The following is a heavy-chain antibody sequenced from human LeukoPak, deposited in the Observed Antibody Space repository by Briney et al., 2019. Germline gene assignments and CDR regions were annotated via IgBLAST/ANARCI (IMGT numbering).Heavy chain of an antibody. J-gene: IGHJ4*02. CDR1: GGSISSNSYY. Sequence: PSETLSLTCAVSGGSISSNSYYWGWIRQPPGKGLEWIGSIYYSGSTNYNPSLKSRVTISVDTSKNQFSLKLSSVTAADTAVYYCARAEQWLIDYWGQGTLVTVSS. CDR2: IYYSGST. CDR3: ARAEQWLIDY. D-gene: IGHD6-19*01. V-gene: IGHV4-39*07.